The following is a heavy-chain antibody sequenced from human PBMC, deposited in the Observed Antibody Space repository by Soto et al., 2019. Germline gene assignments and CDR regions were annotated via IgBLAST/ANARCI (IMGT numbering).Heavy chain of an antibody. Sequence: QVQLQESGPGLVKPSQTLSLTCTVSGGSISSGDYYWSWIRQPPGKGLEWIGYIYYSGSTYYNPSLKGRVPITVETSKTQFSLKLSFVTAADTAVYYCARDPVGYSSSWYSPRRYGMDVWGQGTTVTVSS. D-gene: IGHD6-13*01. CDR1: GGSISSGDYY. CDR3: ARDPVGYSSSWYSPRRYGMDV. J-gene: IGHJ6*02. CDR2: IYYSGST. V-gene: IGHV4-30-4*01.